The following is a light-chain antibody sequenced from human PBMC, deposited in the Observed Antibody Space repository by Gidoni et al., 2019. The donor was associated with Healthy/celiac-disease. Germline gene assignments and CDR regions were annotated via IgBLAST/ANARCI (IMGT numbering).Light chain of an antibody. Sequence: DIQMTQSPSTLSASVGDRVTITCRASQSISSWLAWYQQKPGKAPKLLIYDASSLESGVPSRFSGSWSGTEFTLTISSLQPDDFATYYCQQYSSYSPTFXXXTKVEIK. CDR3: QQYSSYSPT. CDR1: QSISSW. CDR2: DAS. J-gene: IGKJ1*01. V-gene: IGKV1-5*01.